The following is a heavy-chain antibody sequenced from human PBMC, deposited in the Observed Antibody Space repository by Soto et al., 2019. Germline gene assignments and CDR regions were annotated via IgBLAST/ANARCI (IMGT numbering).Heavy chain of an antibody. CDR2: IWYDGSNK. CDR1: GFTFSSYG. V-gene: IGHV3-33*01. CDR3: ARGGINDFWSGYPYYYMDV. J-gene: IGHJ6*03. D-gene: IGHD3-3*01. Sequence: GGSLRLSCAASGFTFSSYGMHWVSQAPGKGLEWVAVIWYDGSNKYYADSVKGRFTISRDNSKNTLYLQMNSLRAEDTAVYYCARGGINDFWSGYPYYYMDVWGKGTTVTVSS.